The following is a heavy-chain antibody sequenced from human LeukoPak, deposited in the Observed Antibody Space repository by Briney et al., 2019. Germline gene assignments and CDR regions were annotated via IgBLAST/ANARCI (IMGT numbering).Heavy chain of an antibody. CDR3: ARVSGYCSDGVCRFDY. Sequence: SSETLSLTCAVYGGSSIGYSWSWVRQPPGKGLEWIGEVDDSGTTNYRPSLKSRVTISVDTSKNQLSLKVTSVTAADTAVYYCARVSGYCSDGVCRFDYWGQGTLVTVSS. CDR2: VDDSGTT. V-gene: IGHV4-34*01. CDR1: GGSSIGYS. J-gene: IGHJ4*02. D-gene: IGHD2-8*01.